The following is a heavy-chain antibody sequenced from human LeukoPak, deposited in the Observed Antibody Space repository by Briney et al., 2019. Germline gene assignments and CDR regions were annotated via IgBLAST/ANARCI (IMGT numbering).Heavy chain of an antibody. Sequence: GGSLRLSCAATGFTVTNNYMSWVRQAPGKWLEWVSIISSGGRTYYEDSVKGRFTISRHNSKNTLYLQTNSLVAEDTAVYYCATRAAAGYYYGMDVWGQGTTVTVSS. CDR3: ATRAAAGYYYGMDV. V-gene: IGHV3-53*04. CDR1: GFTVTNNY. J-gene: IGHJ6*02. CDR2: ISSGGRT. D-gene: IGHD6-25*01.